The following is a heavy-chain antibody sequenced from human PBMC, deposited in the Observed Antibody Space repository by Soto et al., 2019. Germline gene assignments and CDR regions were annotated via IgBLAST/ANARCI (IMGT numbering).Heavy chain of an antibody. Sequence: PGGSLRLSCAASGFTFSNAWMSWVRQAPGKGLEWVGRIKSKTDGGTTDYAAPVKGRFTISRDDSKNTLYLQMNSLKTEDTAVYYYTTNNLYYSDSSGYHPYYYYYYDMDAWGQGTTVTVSS. J-gene: IGHJ6*02. CDR2: IKSKTDGGTT. CDR1: GFTFSNAW. CDR3: TTNNLYYSDSSGYHPYYYYYYDMDA. V-gene: IGHV3-15*01. D-gene: IGHD3-22*01.